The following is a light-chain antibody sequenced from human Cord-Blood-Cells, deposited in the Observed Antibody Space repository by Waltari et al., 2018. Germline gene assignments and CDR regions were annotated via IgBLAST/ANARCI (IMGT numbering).Light chain of an antibody. CDR1: SSDVGGYNL. Sequence: QSDLTQPASVSGSPGQSITISCTGTSSDVGGYNLVSWYQQHPGKAPKLMIYEGSKRPSGVSNRFSGSKSGNTASLTISGLQAEDEADYYCCSYAGSSTWVFGGGTKLTVL. CDR2: EGS. CDR3: CSYAGSSTWV. J-gene: IGLJ3*02. V-gene: IGLV2-23*01.